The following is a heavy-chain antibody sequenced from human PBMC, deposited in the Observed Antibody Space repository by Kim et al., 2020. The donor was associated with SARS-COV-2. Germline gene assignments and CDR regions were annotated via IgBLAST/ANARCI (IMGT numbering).Heavy chain of an antibody. CDR1: GFTFGDYA. J-gene: IGHJ4*02. Sequence: GGSLRLSCTASGFTFGDYAMSWVRQAPGKGLEWVGFIRSKAYGGTTEYAASVKGRFTISRDDSKSIAYLQMNSLKTEDTAVYYCTRDRDFWSGYLPHAFDSWGQGTLVTVSS. D-gene: IGHD3-3*01. V-gene: IGHV3-49*04. CDR3: TRDRDFWSGYLPHAFDS. CDR2: IRSKAYGGTT.